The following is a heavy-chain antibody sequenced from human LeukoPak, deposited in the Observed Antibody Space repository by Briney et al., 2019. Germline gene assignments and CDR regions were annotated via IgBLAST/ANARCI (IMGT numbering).Heavy chain of an antibody. CDR3: ARDPRYGGNSNAFDI. Sequence: ASVKVSCKASGYTFTSYYMHWVRQAPGQGLEWMGVINPSGGSTSYAQKFQGRVTMTRDTSTSTVYMELSSLRSEDTAVYYCARDPRYGGNSNAFDIWGQGTMVTVSS. D-gene: IGHD4-23*01. CDR2: INPSGGST. CDR1: GYTFTSYY. J-gene: IGHJ3*02. V-gene: IGHV1-46*01.